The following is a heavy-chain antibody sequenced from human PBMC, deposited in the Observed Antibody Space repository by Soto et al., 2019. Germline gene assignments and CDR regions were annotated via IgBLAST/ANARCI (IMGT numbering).Heavy chain of an antibody. CDR3: ALPYCSSTSCFENWFDP. Sequence: GASVKVSCKASGGTFSSYTISWVRQAPGQGLEWMGRIIPILGIANYAQKFQGRVTITADKSTSTAYMELSSLRSEDTAVYYCALPYCSSTSCFENWFDPWGQGTLVTVSS. J-gene: IGHJ5*02. CDR2: IIPILGIA. V-gene: IGHV1-69*02. CDR1: GGTFSSYT. D-gene: IGHD2-2*01.